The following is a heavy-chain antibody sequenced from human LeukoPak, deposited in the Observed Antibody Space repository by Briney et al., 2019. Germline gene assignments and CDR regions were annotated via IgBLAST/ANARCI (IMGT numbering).Heavy chain of an antibody. J-gene: IGHJ4*02. CDR3: TTGEAAAGTVDY. Sequence: KPGGSLRLSCAASGFTFSNAWMSWVRQAPGKGLEWVARIKSKTDGGTTDYAAPVKGRFTISRDDSKNTLYLQMNSLKTKDTAVYYCTTGEAAAGTVDYWGQGTLVTVSS. D-gene: IGHD6-13*01. CDR1: GFTFSNAW. V-gene: IGHV3-15*01. CDR2: IKSKTDGGTT.